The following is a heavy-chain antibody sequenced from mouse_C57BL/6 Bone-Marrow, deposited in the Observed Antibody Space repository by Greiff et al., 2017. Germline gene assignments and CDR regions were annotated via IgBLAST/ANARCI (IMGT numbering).Heavy chain of an antibody. CDR2: IWGGGST. V-gene: IGHV2-9*01. CDR3: AKHAPAYLGAMDY. D-gene: IGHD2-10*01. Sequence: QVQLKPSGPGPVAPSQSLSITCPVSGFSLTSYGVDWVCQPPRKGRDLPGVIWGGGSTNNNSALMSRLSISKDNPKSQVFLKMNSLQTDDTAMYYCAKHAPAYLGAMDYWGQGTSVTVSS. CDR1: GFSLTSYG. J-gene: IGHJ4*01.